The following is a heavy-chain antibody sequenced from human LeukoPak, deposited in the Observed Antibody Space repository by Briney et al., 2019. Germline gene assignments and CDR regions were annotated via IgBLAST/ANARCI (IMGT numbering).Heavy chain of an antibody. Sequence: SETLCLTCAVSGCSISSYSWNWIRQPPGKGLEWIGYIYYNGSTNYNPSPKRGVSIFVDTSKNQFSVKLTSVSAADTAVYYCARAAANDAFDIWGQGTMVTVSS. CDR3: ARAAANDAFDI. CDR2: IYYNGST. J-gene: IGHJ3*02. V-gene: IGHV4-59*01. CDR1: GCSISSYS.